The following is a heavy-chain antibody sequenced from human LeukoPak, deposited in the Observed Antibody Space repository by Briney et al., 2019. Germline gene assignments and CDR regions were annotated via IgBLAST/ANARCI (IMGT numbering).Heavy chain of an antibody. V-gene: IGHV4-59*08. J-gene: IGHJ4*02. Sequence: SETLSLTCTVSGGSISSYYWSWIRLPPGKGLEWIGYIFYSGNTDYNPSLKSRVTISVDTSKNQFSLRLNSVTAADTAVYYCARVGHIAAAGTYDYWGQGTLVTVSS. CDR3: ARVGHIAAAGTYDY. CDR2: IFYSGNT. D-gene: IGHD6-13*01. CDR1: GGSISSYY.